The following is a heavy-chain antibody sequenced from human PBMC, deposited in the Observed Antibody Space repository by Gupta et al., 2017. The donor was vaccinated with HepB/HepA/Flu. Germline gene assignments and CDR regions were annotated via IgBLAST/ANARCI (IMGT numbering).Heavy chain of an antibody. CDR1: GFTISDHY. J-gene: IGHJ4*02. CDR3: TRWRAGAQDY. Sequence: EVQLVESGGNLVQPGGSLRLSCAASGFTISDHYMDWVRQAPGKGLELVGRTKNKANRYTTEYAASVKGRFTISRDDSKNSLYLQMNSLKTEDTAVYFCTRWRAGAQDYWGQGTLVTVSS. D-gene: IGHD1-26*01. CDR2: TKNKANRYTT. V-gene: IGHV3-72*01.